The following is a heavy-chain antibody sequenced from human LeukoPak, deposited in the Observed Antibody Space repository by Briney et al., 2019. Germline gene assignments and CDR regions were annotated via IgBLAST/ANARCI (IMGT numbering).Heavy chain of an antibody. D-gene: IGHD5-12*01. CDR1: GYTFTSYA. V-gene: IGHV7-4-1*02. CDR2: INTNTGNP. Sequence: ASVKVSCKASGYTFTSYAMNWARQAPGQGLEWMGWINTNTGNPTYAQGFTGRFVFSFDTSVSTSYLQISSLKAEDTAVYYCAREGSGYDSGTWYYYYGMDVWGQGTTVTVSS. J-gene: IGHJ6*02. CDR3: AREGSGYDSGTWYYYYGMDV.